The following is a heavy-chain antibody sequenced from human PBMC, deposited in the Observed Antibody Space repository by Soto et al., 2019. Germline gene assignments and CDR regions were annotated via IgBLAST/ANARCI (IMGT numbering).Heavy chain of an antibody. Sequence: SVKVSCKASGGTFSSYAISWVRQAPGQGLEWMGGVIPIFGTANYAQKFQGRVTITADESTSTAYMELSSLRSEDTAVYYCARDLGQQLFYNWFDPWSQGTLVTVSS. D-gene: IGHD6-13*01. CDR3: ARDLGQQLFYNWFDP. V-gene: IGHV1-69*13. J-gene: IGHJ5*02. CDR1: GGTFSSYA. CDR2: VIPIFGTA.